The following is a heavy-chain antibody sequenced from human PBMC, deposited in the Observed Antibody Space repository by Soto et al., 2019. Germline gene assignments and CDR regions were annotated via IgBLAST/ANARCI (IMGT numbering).Heavy chain of an antibody. D-gene: IGHD3-22*01. V-gene: IGHV4-59*01. CDR3: ALRSMAVVPVY. CDR2: LYYGRSA. Sequence: PSETLSLTCTVSGGSISSYYWSWIRQPPGKGLESIGYLYYGRSANYNPSLKSRVTLSVDTSTNQCSLTLSSMTAADTAVYYCALRSMAVVPVYWGQGTLVTVSS. CDR1: GGSISSYY. J-gene: IGHJ4*02.